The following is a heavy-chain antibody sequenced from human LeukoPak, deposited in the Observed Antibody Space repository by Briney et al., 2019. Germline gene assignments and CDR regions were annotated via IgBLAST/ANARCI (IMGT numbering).Heavy chain of an antibody. CDR3: AREGTTVTDPRIDY. V-gene: IGHV4-59*12. CDR1: GGSISNYY. Sequence: SETLSLTCTVSGGSISNYYWNWIRQPPGKGLEWIGYIYYSGSTYYNPSLKSRVTISVDTSKNQFSLKLSSVTAADTAVYYCAREGTTVTDPRIDYWGQGTLVTVSS. D-gene: IGHD4-17*01. J-gene: IGHJ4*02. CDR2: IYYSGST.